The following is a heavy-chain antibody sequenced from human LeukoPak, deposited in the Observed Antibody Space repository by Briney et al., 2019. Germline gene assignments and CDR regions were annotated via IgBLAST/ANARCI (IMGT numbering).Heavy chain of an antibody. D-gene: IGHD3-9*01. V-gene: IGHV4-39*07. CDR3: ARDQLVGYYDILTGYPWGGSTYYYGMDV. J-gene: IGHJ6*02. CDR1: GGSISSSSYY. Sequence: SETLSLTCTVSGGSISSSSYYWGWIRQPPGKGLEWIGSIYYSGSTYCNPSLKSRVTISVDTPKNQFSLKLSSVTAADTAVYYCARDQLVGYYDILTGYPWGGSTYYYGMDVWGQGTTVTVSS. CDR2: IYYSGST.